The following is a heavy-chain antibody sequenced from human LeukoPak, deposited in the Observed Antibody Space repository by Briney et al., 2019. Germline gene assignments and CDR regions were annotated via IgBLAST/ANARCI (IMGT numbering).Heavy chain of an antibody. CDR1: GGSISSSSYY. J-gene: IGHJ4*02. V-gene: IGHV4-39*01. D-gene: IGHD6-13*01. CDR2: IYYSGST. Sequence: SETLSLTCTISGGSISSSSYYWGWIRQPPGKGLEWSGNIYYSGSTYYDPSLKSRVTISVYTSKNQFSLKPSSVTAADTAVYYCARHQMISTSWYGQTYYFDYWGQGTLVTVSS. CDR3: ARHQMISTSWYGQTYYFDY.